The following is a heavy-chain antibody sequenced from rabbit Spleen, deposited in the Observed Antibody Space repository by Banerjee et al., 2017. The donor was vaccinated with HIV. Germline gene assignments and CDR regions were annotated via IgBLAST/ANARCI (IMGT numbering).Heavy chain of an antibody. V-gene: IGHV1S40*01. D-gene: IGHD4-1*01. Sequence: QSLEESGGDLVKPGASLTLTCTASGVSFSSSSYMCWVRQAPGKGLEWIACIDTGSSGSTYYASWAKGRFTISKTSSTTVTLQMTSLTAADTAAYFCARDGYSRGWGIVLYYFNLWGQGTLVTVS. CDR3: ARDGYSRGWGIVLYYFNL. CDR2: IDTGSSGST. J-gene: IGHJ4*01. CDR1: GVSFSSSSY.